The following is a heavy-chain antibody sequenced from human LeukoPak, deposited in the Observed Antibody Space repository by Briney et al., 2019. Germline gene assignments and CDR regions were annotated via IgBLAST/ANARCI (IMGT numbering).Heavy chain of an antibody. Sequence: ASVKVSCKASGYTFTSNAMHWVRQAPGQRFEWMGWIDGGNGDTRFSQKFQDRVSFTRDTFATTVYMEVTSLRSEDTAVYYCARDQSRDIRVDFDYWGQGTLVTVSS. V-gene: IGHV1-3*01. J-gene: IGHJ4*02. CDR1: GYTFTSNA. CDR2: IDGGNGDT. D-gene: IGHD2-15*01. CDR3: ARDQSRDIRVDFDY.